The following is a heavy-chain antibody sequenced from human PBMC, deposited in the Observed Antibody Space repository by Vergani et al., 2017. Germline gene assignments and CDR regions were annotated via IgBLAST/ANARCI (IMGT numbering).Heavy chain of an antibody. CDR3: ARSRSTIGDDAFDI. CDR1: GFTFSSYD. Sequence: EVQLVESGGGLVQPGGSLRLSCAASGFTFSSYDMHWVRQATGKGLEWVSAIGTAGDTYYPGSVKGRFTISRENAKNSLYLQMNSLEAGDTAVYYCARSRSTIGDDAFDIWGQGTMVTVSS. CDR2: IGTAGDT. J-gene: IGHJ3*02. V-gene: IGHV3-13*01. D-gene: IGHD3-9*01.